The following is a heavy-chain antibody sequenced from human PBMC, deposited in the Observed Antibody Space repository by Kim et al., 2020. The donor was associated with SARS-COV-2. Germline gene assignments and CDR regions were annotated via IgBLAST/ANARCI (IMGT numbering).Heavy chain of an antibody. V-gene: IGHV3-7*03. J-gene: IGHJ6*02. CDR1: GFTFSSYW. CDR3: ARAWSYYYYYGMDV. D-gene: IGHD2-8*01. CDR2: IKQDGSEK. Sequence: GGSLRLSCAASGFTFSSYWMSWVRQAPGKGLEWVTNIKQDGSEKYYVDSVKGRFTISRDNAKNSLYLQMNSLRAEDTAVYYCARAWSYYYYYGMDVWGQGTTVTVSS.